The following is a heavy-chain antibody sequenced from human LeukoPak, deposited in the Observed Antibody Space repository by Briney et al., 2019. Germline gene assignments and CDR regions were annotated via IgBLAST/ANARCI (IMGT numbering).Heavy chain of an antibody. D-gene: IGHD3-3*01. CDR1: GFTFSSYS. CDR2: ISSSSSTI. Sequence: SGGSLRLSCAASGFTFSSYSMNWVRQAPGKGLEWVSYISSSSSTIYYADSVKGRFTISRDNAKNSLYLQMNSLRAEDTAVYYCARTEDDFWSGYYGTPIGAFDIWGQGTMVTVSS. CDR3: ARTEDDFWSGYYGTPIGAFDI. J-gene: IGHJ3*02. V-gene: IGHV3-48*04.